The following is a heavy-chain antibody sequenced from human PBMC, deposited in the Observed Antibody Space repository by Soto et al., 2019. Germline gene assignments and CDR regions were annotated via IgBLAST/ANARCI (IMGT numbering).Heavy chain of an antibody. J-gene: IGHJ4*02. D-gene: IGHD5-18*01. Sequence: EVQLLESGGGLVQPGGSLRLSCAASGLTSSSYAMTWVRQGPGKGLEWVSSIGAGGGGTYYADSVKGRFTISRDSSKSTLYLQLYSLRAEDTAVYYRTKGRAATATWGLLDYWGQGVLVTV. CDR1: GLTSSSYA. CDR2: IGAGGGGT. CDR3: TKGRAATATWGLLDY. V-gene: IGHV3-23*01.